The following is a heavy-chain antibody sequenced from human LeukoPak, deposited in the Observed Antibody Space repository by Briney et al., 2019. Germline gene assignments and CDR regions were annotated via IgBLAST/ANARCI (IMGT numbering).Heavy chain of an antibody. CDR1: GFSLSTTTMC. CDR3: ARTRLVVTAIQGNYYDMDV. V-gene: IGHV2-70*11. D-gene: IGHD2-21*02. J-gene: IGHJ6*02. Sequence: ESGPALVKPTQTLTLTCTFPGFSLSTTTMCVSWIRQPPGKALGWLARIDWDDDKYYSTSLKTRLTISKDTSKNHVVLTMTNMGPVDTATYYCARTRLVVTAIQGNYYDMDVWGQGTTVTVSS. CDR2: IDWDDDK.